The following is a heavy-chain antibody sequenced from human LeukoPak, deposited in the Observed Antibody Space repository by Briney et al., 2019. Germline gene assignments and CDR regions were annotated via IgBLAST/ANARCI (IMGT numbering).Heavy chain of an antibody. J-gene: IGHJ3*01. Sequence: GGSLRLSCAASGFTFSDYYVSWIRQAPGKGLEWVSYISGSSSYTKYADSVKGRFTISRDNAKNSLYLQMNSLRAEDTAVYFCARIQAAAPGAFDVWGRGTVVTFSS. V-gene: IGHV3-11*06. CDR3: ARIQAAAPGAFDV. CDR1: GFTFSDYY. D-gene: IGHD6-13*01. CDR2: ISGSSSYT.